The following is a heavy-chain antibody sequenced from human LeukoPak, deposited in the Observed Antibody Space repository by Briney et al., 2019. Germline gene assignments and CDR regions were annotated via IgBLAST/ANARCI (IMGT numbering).Heavy chain of an antibody. V-gene: IGHV3-48*01. CDR2: ISSSSSTI. CDR3: ARARYPRDWFDP. D-gene: IGHD3-16*02. J-gene: IGHJ5*02. Sequence: PGGSLRLSCAASGFTFSSYSMNWVRQAPGKGLEWVSYISSSSSTIYYADSVKGRFTISRDNSKNTLYLQTNSLRAEDTAVYYCARARYPRDWFDPWGQGTLVTVSS. CDR1: GFTFSSYS.